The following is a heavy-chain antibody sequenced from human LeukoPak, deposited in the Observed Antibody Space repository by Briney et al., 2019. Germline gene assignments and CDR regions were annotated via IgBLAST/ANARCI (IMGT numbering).Heavy chain of an antibody. Sequence: ASVKVSCKASGYTFTGYHMHWVRQAPGQGLEWMGRINPNTGDTNFAQNFQGRVTMTRDTSISTAYMELSRLRSDDTAVYYCARDGRYCSGGSCYSSNAMYYYYYMDVWGKGTTVTVSS. CDR1: GYTFTGYH. CDR2: INPNTGDT. D-gene: IGHD2-15*01. V-gene: IGHV1-2*02. J-gene: IGHJ6*03. CDR3: ARDGRYCSGGSCYSSNAMYYYYYMDV.